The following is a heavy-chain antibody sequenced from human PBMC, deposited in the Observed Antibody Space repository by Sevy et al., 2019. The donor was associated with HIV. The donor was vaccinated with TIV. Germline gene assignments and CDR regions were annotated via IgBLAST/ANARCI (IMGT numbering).Heavy chain of an antibody. CDR3: VKDLPDSSSADYYYYGIDV. CDR2: ISYDGSNK. Sequence: GGSLRVSCAASGFTFSSYGMHWVRQAPGKGLEWVAVISYDGSNKYYADSVKGRFTISRDNSKNTLYLQMNSLKAEDTAVYYCVKDLPDSSSADYYYYGIDVRGQGTTVTVSS. V-gene: IGHV3-30*18. CDR1: GFTFSSYG. D-gene: IGHD6-13*01. J-gene: IGHJ6*02.